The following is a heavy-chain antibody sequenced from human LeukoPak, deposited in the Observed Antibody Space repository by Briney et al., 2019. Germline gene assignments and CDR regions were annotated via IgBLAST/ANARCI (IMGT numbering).Heavy chain of an antibody. CDR3: ARSVGGYFYFYMDV. J-gene: IGHJ6*03. V-gene: IGHV3-21*01. CDR1: GFTFSSYS. Sequence: GGSLRLSCAASGFTFSSYSMNWVRQAPGKGLEWVSSISSSSSYIYYADSVKGRFTISRDNAKNSLFLQMNSLRVEDTAIYYCARSVGGYFYFYMDVWGKGTTVTISS. D-gene: IGHD1-26*01. CDR2: ISSSSSYI.